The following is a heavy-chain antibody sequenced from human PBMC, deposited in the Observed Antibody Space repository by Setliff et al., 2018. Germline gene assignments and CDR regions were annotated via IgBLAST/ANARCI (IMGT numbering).Heavy chain of an antibody. D-gene: IGHD2-21*01. V-gene: IGHV4-34*01. J-gene: IGHJ2*01. CDR1: GGSFSGYQ. Sequence: SETLSLTCVVYGGSFSGYQWSWIRQSPGKGLEWIGEINHSGSTNYNPSLKSRVSMSVEKSKNQFSLKLTPVTAADTAVYYCARAQVVFAISAPVWYFELWGRGTQVTVSS. CDR2: INHSGST. CDR3: ARAQVVFAISAPVWYFEL.